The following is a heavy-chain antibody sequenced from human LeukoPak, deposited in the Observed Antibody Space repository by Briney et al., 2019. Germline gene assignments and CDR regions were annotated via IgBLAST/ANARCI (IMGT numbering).Heavy chain of an antibody. D-gene: IGHD6-13*01. CDR1: GLPFSSCG. V-gene: IGHV3-33*08. CDR3: ARHRGAAAGTLKFYYYGMDV. Sequence: SGVSLSLSCAASGLPFSSCGMHCVRQAPGKGLECVAVMWYDWSNKYYADSVKGGFTISRDNSKNTLYLKMNSLRAEETAVYYCARHRGAAAGTLKFYYYGMDVWGQGTTVTVSS. CDR2: MWYDWSNK. J-gene: IGHJ6*02.